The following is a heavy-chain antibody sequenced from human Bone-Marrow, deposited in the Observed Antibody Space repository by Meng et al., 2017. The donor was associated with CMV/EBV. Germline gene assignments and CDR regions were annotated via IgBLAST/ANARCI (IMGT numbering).Heavy chain of an antibody. V-gene: IGHV1-46*01. J-gene: IGHJ4*02. CDR2: LNPSGGST. CDR1: GYTLPSYY. D-gene: IGHD6-19*01. CDR3: ARVGSSGWYEY. Sequence: QGGLVRSGASMKKPGDSVRVSGQASGYTLPSYYMHWVRQAPEQVLEWRGILNPSGGSTSYAQKFQGRVTMPRDTSTSTVYMELSSLRYEDTAVYYCARVGSSGWYEYWGQGTLVTVSS.